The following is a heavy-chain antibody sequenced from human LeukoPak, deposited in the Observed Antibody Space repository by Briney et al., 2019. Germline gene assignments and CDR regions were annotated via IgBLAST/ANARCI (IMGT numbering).Heavy chain of an antibody. CDR1: GFTFSSYE. CDR2: ISSSGSTI. Sequence: GGSLRLSCAASGFTFSSYEMNWVRQAPGKGLEWVSYISSSGSTIYYADSVKGRFTISRDIAKNSLYLQMNSLRAEDTAVYYCARVSQSYSSGWDYWGQGTLVTVSS. V-gene: IGHV3-48*03. J-gene: IGHJ4*02. D-gene: IGHD6-19*01. CDR3: ARVSQSYSSGWDY.